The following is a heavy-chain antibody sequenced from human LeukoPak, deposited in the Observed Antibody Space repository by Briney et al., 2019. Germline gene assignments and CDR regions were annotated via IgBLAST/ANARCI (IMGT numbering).Heavy chain of an antibody. CDR2: IIPILGTA. J-gene: IGHJ4*02. V-gene: IGHV1-69*05. CDR3: ARATSMVTEFDY. Sequence: SVKVSCKASGGTFSSYAISWVRQAPGHGLEWMGGIIPILGTAIYAQKFQGRITITTDESTSTAYMELSSLRSEDTAFYYCARATSMVTEFDYWGQGTLVTVSS. CDR1: GGTFSSYA. D-gene: IGHD2-21*02.